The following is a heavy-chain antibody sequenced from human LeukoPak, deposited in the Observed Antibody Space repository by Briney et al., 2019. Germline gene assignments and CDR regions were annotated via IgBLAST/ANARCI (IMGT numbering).Heavy chain of an antibody. CDR3: ARVWVTMIVVVITIIVG. V-gene: IGHV4-34*01. J-gene: IGHJ4*02. CDR1: GGSFSGHF. Sequence: SETLSLTCAVYGGSFSGHFWIWIRQSPGKGLEWIGEINDSGTTNYNPSLKSRVTISVDSSKNQFSLRLNSVTAADTAVYYCARVWVTMIVVVITIIVGWGQGTLVTVSS. D-gene: IGHD3-22*01. CDR2: INDSGTT.